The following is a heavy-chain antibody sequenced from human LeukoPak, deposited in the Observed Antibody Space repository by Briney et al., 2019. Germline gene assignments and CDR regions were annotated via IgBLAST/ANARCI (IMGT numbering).Heavy chain of an antibody. V-gene: IGHV4-39*01. Sequence: SETLSLTCTVSGGSISSSSYYWGWIRQPPGKGLEWIGSIYYSGSTYYNPSLKSRVTISVDTSKNQFSLKLSSVTAADTAVYCRARPGGYDSSGYYYHDWGQGTLVTVSS. D-gene: IGHD3-22*01. CDR2: IYYSGST. CDR3: ARPGGYDSSGYYYHD. CDR1: GGSISSSSYY. J-gene: IGHJ4*02.